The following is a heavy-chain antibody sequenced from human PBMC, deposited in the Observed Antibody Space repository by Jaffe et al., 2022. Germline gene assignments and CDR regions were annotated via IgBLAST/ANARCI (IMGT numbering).Heavy chain of an antibody. D-gene: IGHD2-2*01. J-gene: IGHJ6*03. CDR1: GFTFDDYA. CDR2: ISWNSGSI. CDR3: AKDPEPGYCSSTSCRFDHYMDV. V-gene: IGHV3-9*01. Sequence: EVQLVESGGGLVQPGRSLRLSCAASGFTFDDYAMHWVRQAPGKGLEWVSGISWNSGSIGYADSVKGRFTISRDNAKNSLYLQMNSLRAEDTALYYCAKDPEPGYCSSTSCRFDHYMDVWGKGTTVTVSS.